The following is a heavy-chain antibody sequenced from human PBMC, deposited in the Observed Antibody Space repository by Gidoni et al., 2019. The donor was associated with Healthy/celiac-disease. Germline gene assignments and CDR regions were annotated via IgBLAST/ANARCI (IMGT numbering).Heavy chain of an antibody. V-gene: IGHV3-48*02. J-gene: IGHJ3*02. CDR3: ARDHWEQRGDAFDI. Sequence: EVQLVESGGGLVQPGGSLRLSCAASGFTFSSYSMNWVRQAPGKGLEWVSYISSSSSTIYYADSVKGRFTISRDNAKNSLYLQMNSLRDEDTAVYYCARDHWEQRGDAFDIWGQGTMVTVSS. CDR1: GFTFSSYS. D-gene: IGHD1-26*01. CDR2: ISSSSSTI.